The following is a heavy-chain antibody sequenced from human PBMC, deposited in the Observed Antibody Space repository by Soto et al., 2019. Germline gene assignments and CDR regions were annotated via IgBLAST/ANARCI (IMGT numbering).Heavy chain of an antibody. V-gene: IGHV5-51*01. CDR1: GYSFTSYW. CDR3: ARPRVDIVVVPAAGNLDAFDI. Sequence: PGESLKISCKGSGYSFTSYWIGWVRQMPGKGLEWMGIIYPGDSDTRYSPSFQGQVTISADKSISTAYLQWSSLKASDTAMYYCARPRVDIVVVPAAGNLDAFDIWGKGTMVTVSS. J-gene: IGHJ3*02. D-gene: IGHD2-2*01. CDR2: IYPGDSDT.